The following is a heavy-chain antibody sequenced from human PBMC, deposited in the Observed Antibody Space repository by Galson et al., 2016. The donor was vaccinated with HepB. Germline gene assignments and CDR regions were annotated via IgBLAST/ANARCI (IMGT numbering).Heavy chain of an antibody. CDR3: AHRRLASGGPPYNWFDP. J-gene: IGHJ5*02. V-gene: IGHV2-5*02. D-gene: IGHD2-15*01. CDR1: GFSLNTSGVA. CDR2: IYWDDDK. Sequence: PALVKPTQTLALTCTFSGFSLNTSGVAVGWIRQPPGKALDWLALIYWDDDKRYSPSLKSRLTITKDTSKNQVVLTMTNVDPMDTATYYCAHRRLASGGPPYNWFDPWGLGTLVTVSS.